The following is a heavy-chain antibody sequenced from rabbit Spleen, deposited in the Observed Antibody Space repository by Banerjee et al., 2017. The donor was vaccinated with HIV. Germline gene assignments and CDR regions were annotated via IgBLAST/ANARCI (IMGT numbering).Heavy chain of an antibody. Sequence: QSLEESGGDLVKPGASLTLTCTASGFSFSGSYYMCWVRQAPGKGLELIACIAAGSSDNTYYASWAKGRFTISKTSSTTVTLQMTSLTAADTATYFCARDTGSSFSSYDMDLWGPGTLVTVS. V-gene: IGHV1S40*01. CDR1: GFSFSGSYY. CDR2: IAAGSSDNT. D-gene: IGHD8-1*01. J-gene: IGHJ6*01. CDR3: ARDTGSSFSSYDMDL.